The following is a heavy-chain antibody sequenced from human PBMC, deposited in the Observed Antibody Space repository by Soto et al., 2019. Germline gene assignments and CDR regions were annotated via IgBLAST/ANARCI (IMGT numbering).Heavy chain of an antibody. CDR2: ISGSGDTT. CDR3: AQDYYESSEHYYVEYFQQ. D-gene: IGHD3-22*01. V-gene: IGHV3-23*01. CDR1: GFTFRSYA. J-gene: IGHJ1*01. Sequence: EVQLLESGGGLVQPGGSLRLSCAASGFTFRSYAMSWVRQAPGKGLEWVSGISGSGDTTYYADSVKGRFTISRDNSKNTLFLQMNSLRGEDTAVYFCAQDYYESSEHYYVEYFQQWGQGTLVTVSS.